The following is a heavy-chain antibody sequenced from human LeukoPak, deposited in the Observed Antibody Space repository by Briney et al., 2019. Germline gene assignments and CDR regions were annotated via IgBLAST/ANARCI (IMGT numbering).Heavy chain of an antibody. V-gene: IGHV4-39*01. Sequence: SETLSLTCTVSGGSISSSSYYWGWIRQPPGKGLEWIGSIFHSGNTYDNASLRSRLTISVDTSRNQFSLNLSAVTAADTAVYYCARGRGDSLGHCNGGSCYLYNWFDPWGQGTLVTVSS. D-gene: IGHD2-15*01. CDR3: ARGRGDSLGHCNGGSCYLYNWFDP. CDR1: GGSISSSSYY. CDR2: IFHSGNT. J-gene: IGHJ5*02.